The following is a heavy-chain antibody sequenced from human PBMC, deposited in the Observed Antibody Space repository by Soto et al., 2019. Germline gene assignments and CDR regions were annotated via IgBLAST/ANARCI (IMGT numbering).Heavy chain of an antibody. CDR2: IIPIFGTA. J-gene: IGHJ3*02. D-gene: IGHD1-26*01. V-gene: IGHV1-69*12. Sequence: QVQLVQSGAEVKKPGSSVKVSCKASGGTFSSYAISWVRQAPGQGLEWMGGIIPIFGTANYAQKFQGRVTIXXDXSXXTAYMELSSLRSEDTAVYFCASEGRYSGSYGAFDIWGQGTMVTVSS. CDR3: ASEGRYSGSYGAFDI. CDR1: GGTFSSYA.